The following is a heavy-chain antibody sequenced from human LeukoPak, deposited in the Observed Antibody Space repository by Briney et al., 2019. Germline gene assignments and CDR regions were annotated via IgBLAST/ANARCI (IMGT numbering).Heavy chain of an antibody. V-gene: IGHV3-11*04. J-gene: IGHJ4*02. CDR2: ISTSGTTM. CDR1: GFTFSDYY. CDR3: AKLHGYNFDY. Sequence: PGGSLRLSCAASGFTFSDYYMSWIRQAPGKGLEWVSYISTSGTTMYCADSVKGRFTISRDNAKNSLYLQMNSLRAEDTAVYYCAKLHGYNFDYWGQGTLVTVSS. D-gene: IGHD5-24*01.